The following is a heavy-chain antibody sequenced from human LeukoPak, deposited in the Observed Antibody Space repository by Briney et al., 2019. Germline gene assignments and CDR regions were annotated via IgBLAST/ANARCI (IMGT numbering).Heavy chain of an antibody. CDR1: GGTFSSYA. D-gene: IGHD6-13*01. CDR2: IIPILGIA. J-gene: IGHJ5*02. V-gene: IGHV1-69*04. CDR3: ARDAFPAAAGPEDWFDP. Sequence: SVKVSCKASGGTFSSYAISWVRQAPGQGLEWMGRIIPILGIANYAQKFQGRVTITADKSTSTAYMELSRLRSDDTAVYYCARDAFPAAAGPEDWFDPWGQGTLVTVSS.